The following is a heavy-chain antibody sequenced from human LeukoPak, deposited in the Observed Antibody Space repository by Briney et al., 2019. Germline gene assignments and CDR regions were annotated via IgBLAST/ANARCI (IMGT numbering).Heavy chain of an antibody. CDR2: INPNSGGT. CDR1: GYTFTGYY. Sequence: GASVKVSCKASGYTFTGYYMHWVRQAPGQGLEWMGWINPNSGGTNYAQKFQGRVTMTRDTSISTAYMELSRLRSDDTAVYYCARALKYCSGGSRYPYYYGMDVWGEGTTVTVSS. CDR3: ARALKYCSGGSRYPYYYGMDV. V-gene: IGHV1-2*02. J-gene: IGHJ6*04. D-gene: IGHD2-15*01.